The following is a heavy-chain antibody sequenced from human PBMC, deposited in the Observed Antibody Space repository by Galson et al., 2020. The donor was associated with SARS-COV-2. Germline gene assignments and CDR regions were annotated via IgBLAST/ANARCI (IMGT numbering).Heavy chain of an antibody. D-gene: IGHD3-16*02. Sequence: GESLKISCTASGFIFSTYWMHWVRQAPGKGLVWVSRVTFDGSRTTYADSVKGRFTISRDNAKNTLYLQMDSLRAEDTAVYYCARVTGAYVWGSFRQHYFDYWGQGTLVTVSS. V-gene: IGHV3-74*01. J-gene: IGHJ4*02. CDR1: GFIFSTYW. CDR3: ARVTGAYVWGSFRQHYFDY. CDR2: VTFDGSRT.